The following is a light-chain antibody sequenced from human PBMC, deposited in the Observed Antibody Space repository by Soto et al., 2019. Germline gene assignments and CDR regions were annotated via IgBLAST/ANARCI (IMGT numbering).Light chain of an antibody. Sequence: NFMLTQPHSVSESPGKTVTSSCTRSSGSIAGNCVQWYQQRPGSSPTTVIYEDNQRPSGVPERFSGSIDSSSTSASLTISGLKTEDEADYYCESYDSISWVFGGGTKLTVL. J-gene: IGLJ3*02. CDR3: ESYDSISWV. V-gene: IGLV6-57*01. CDR1: SGSIAGNC. CDR2: EDN.